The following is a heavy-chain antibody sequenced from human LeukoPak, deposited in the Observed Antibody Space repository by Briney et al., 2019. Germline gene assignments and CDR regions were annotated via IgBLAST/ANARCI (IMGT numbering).Heavy chain of an antibody. CDR3: ARKDGDY. J-gene: IGHJ4*02. V-gene: IGHV4-4*07. D-gene: IGHD6-6*01. CDR2: IYTSGST. Sequence: PSETLSLTCAVSGASITSFHWTWFRQPAGRGLEWIGLIYTSGSTLYNPSLQSRVAMSVNVTKNQLSLKLSYVTAADAATYYCARKDGDYWGQGTLVTVSS. CDR1: GASITSFH.